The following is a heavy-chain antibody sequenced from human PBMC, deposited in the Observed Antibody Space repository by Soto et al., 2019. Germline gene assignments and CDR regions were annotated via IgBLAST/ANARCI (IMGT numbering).Heavy chain of an antibody. D-gene: IGHD1-1*01. V-gene: IGHV4-4*07. J-gene: IGHJ5*02. CDR1: GASISGFY. CDR2: IYATGTT. Sequence: PSETLTLTCTVSGASISGFYWSWIRKSAGKGLEWIGRIYATGTTDYNPSLKSRVMMSVDTSKKQFSLKLRSVTAADTAVYYCVRDGTKTLRDWFDPWGQGISVTVSS. CDR3: VRDGTKTLRDWFDP.